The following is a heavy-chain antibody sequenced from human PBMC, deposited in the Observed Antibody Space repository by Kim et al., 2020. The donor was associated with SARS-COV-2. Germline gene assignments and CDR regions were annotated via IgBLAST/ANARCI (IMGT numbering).Heavy chain of an antibody. CDR1: GFTFDDYA. D-gene: IGHD6-13*01. Sequence: GGSLRLSCAASGFTFDDYAMHWVRQAPGKGLEWVSGISWNSGSIGYADSVKGRFTISRDNAKNSLYLQMNSLRAEDTALYYCAKDMGYSSSWYFPLYYYYGMDVWGQGTTVTVSS. V-gene: IGHV3-9*01. CDR3: AKDMGYSSSWYFPLYYYYGMDV. CDR2: ISWNSGSI. J-gene: IGHJ6*02.